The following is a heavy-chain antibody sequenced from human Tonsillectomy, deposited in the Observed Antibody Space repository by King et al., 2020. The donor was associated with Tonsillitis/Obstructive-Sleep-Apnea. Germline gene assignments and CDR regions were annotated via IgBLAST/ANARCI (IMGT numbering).Heavy chain of an antibody. Sequence: QLQESGPGLVKPSETLSLACTVSGASISTITYYWAWIRQPPGKGLEWIGTVHYSGTSYYNPSLRSRVTLSVDTSTIQFFLKLSSVTAPDTAIYYCARRPGGDASQSAAFDIWGQGTMVTVSS. CDR1: GASISTITYY. V-gene: IGHV4-39*01. J-gene: IGHJ3*02. D-gene: IGHD3-10*01. CDR2: VHYSGTS. CDR3: ARRPGGDASQSAAFDI.